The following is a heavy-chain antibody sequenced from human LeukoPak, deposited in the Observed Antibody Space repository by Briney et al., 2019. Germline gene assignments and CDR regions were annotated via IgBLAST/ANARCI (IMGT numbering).Heavy chain of an antibody. CDR2: INHSGST. D-gene: IGHD3/OR15-3a*01. CDR3: ARLLGPTDIDY. CDR1: GGSLSGYY. Sequence: SETLSLTCAVYGGSLSGYYWSWLRQPPGKGLEWLGEINHSGSTNYNPSLKSRVTISVDTSKNQYSLKLSPVTAADPAVYYCARLLGPTDIDYWGQGTLATVSS. J-gene: IGHJ4*02. V-gene: IGHV4-34*01.